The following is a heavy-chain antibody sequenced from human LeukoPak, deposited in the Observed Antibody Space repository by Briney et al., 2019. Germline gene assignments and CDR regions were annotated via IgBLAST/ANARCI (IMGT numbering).Heavy chain of an antibody. CDR3: ARDWDY. Sequence: PSQTLSLTCTVSGDSISIGSYYWSWLRQPAGKGLEWIGHMNTTGSTKYNPSLKSRVTISVDTSNNQFSLKVSSVTAAVTAVYYCARDWDYWGQGTLDTVSS. J-gene: IGHJ4*02. CDR1: GDSISIGSYY. CDR2: MNTTGST. V-gene: IGHV4-61*09.